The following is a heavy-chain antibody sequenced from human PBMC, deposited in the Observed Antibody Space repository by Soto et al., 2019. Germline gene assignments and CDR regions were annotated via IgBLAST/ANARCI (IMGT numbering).Heavy chain of an antibody. D-gene: IGHD1-1*01. V-gene: IGHV1-18*01. CDR3: ARGRYGDY. Sequence: QVHLVQSGAEVKKPGASVKVSCQGSGYAFTTYGITWVRQAPGQGLEWRGWISAHNGNTNYAQKLQGSVTVTRDTSTSTAYMELRSLRYDDTAVYYCARGRYGDYWGQGALVTVSS. CDR1: GYAFTTYG. CDR2: ISAHNGNT. J-gene: IGHJ4*02.